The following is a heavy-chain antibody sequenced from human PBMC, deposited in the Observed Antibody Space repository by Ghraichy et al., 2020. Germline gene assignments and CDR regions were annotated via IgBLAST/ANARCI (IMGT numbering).Heavy chain of an antibody. D-gene: IGHD3-3*01. CDR1: GYIFSDYY. V-gene: IGHV1-2*02. Sequence: ASAKVSCKASGYIFSDYYMHWVRQVPGHGLEWMGWINPNTGRTDYAQKFQDRVTMTRDTSMSTAYMELTSLRIDDTAVYFCARDFGPDNDFWSGYYYDYWGQGTLVTVSS. CDR3: ARDFGPDNDFWSGYYYDY. J-gene: IGHJ4*02. CDR2: INPNTGRT.